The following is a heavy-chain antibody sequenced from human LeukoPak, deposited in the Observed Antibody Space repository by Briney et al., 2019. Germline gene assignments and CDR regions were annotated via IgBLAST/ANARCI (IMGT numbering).Heavy chain of an antibody. CDR2: IRSNGDTA. Sequence: TGGSLRLSCAASGFTFSRNAMPWVRQAPGKGLEWVSTIRSNGDTAYNADSVRGRFAISRDNSKNALFLQMNSLRVEDTAIYYCAKGQELDGGVFDYWGQGTLVTVSS. J-gene: IGHJ4*02. V-gene: IGHV3-23*01. CDR1: GFTFSRNA. CDR3: AKGQELDGGVFDY. D-gene: IGHD1-1*01.